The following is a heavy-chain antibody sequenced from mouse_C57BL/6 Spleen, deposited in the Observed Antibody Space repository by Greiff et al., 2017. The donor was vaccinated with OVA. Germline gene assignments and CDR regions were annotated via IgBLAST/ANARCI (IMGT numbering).Heavy chain of an antibody. CDR1: GYTFTDYE. V-gene: IGHV1-15*01. Sequence: QVQLQQSGAELVRPGASVTLSCKASGYTFTDYEMPWVKQTPVHGLEWIGAIDPETGGTAYNQKFKGKAILTADKSSSTAYMELRSLTSEDSAVYYCTRKLGDYWGQGTTLTVSS. CDR2: IDPETGGT. CDR3: TRKLGDY. D-gene: IGHD4-1*01. J-gene: IGHJ2*01.